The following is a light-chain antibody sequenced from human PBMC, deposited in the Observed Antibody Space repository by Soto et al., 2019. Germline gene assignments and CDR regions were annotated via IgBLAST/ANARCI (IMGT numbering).Light chain of an antibody. CDR1: SSNIGNNY. V-gene: IGLV1-51*01. J-gene: IGLJ1*01. CDR3: GTWDSSLSAGV. Sequence: QSALTQPPSVSAAPGQKVTISCSGSSSNIGNNYVSWYQQLPGTATKLLIYDNNKRPSGIPDRFSGSKSGTSATLGITGLQTGDEADYYCGTWDSSLSAGVFGTGTKVTVL. CDR2: DNN.